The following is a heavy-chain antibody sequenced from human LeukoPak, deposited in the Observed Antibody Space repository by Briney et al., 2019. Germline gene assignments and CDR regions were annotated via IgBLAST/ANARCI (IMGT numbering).Heavy chain of an antibody. Sequence: GGSLRLSCAASGFTFSSYGMHWARQAPGKGLEWVAVIWYDGSNKYYADSVKGRFTISRDNSKNTLYLQMNSLRAEDTAVYYCARRARVVVPAAASYYYYYMDVWGKGTTVTVSS. D-gene: IGHD2-2*01. V-gene: IGHV3-33*01. CDR3: ARRARVVVPAAASYYYYYMDV. CDR2: IWYDGSNK. J-gene: IGHJ6*03. CDR1: GFTFSSYG.